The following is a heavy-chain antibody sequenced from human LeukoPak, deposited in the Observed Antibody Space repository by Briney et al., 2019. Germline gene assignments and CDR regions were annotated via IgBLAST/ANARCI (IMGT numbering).Heavy chain of an antibody. J-gene: IGHJ6*02. V-gene: IGHV3-49*04. CDR3: TRGPIQLWIHNGKDV. D-gene: IGHD5-24*01. Sequence: GGSLRLSCAASGFTFGDHAMSWVRQAPGKGLEWVGFIRSKAYRGTTEYAASVQGRFSISRDDSKSIVYLEMNSLQTEDTAVYYCTRGPIQLWIHNGKDVWGLGTTVTVSS. CDR1: GFTFGDHA. CDR2: IRSKAYRGTT.